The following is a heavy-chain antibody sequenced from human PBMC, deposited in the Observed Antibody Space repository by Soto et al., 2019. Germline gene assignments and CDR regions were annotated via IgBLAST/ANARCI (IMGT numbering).Heavy chain of an antibody. V-gene: IGHV4-39*01. CDR1: GGSISSGSYY. D-gene: IGHD2-2*02. J-gene: IGHJ4*02. Sequence: SETLSLTCTVSGGSISSGSYYWGWIRQPPGKGLEWIGSIYYSGSTYYNPSLKSRVTMSVDASKSQFSLKLNSVTAADTAVYYCARHLRPILTFDYWGQGTLVTVYS. CDR3: ARHLRPILTFDY. CDR2: IYYSGST.